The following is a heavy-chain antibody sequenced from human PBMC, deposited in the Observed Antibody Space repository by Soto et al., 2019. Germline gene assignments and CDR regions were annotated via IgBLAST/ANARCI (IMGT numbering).Heavy chain of an antibody. Sequence: QVQLVESGGGVVQPGRSLRLSCAASGFTFSSYGMHWVRRAPGKGLEWVAIIWFDGSNEYYADSVKGRFTISRDNSKNTLYLQMNSLRAEDTAEYHCARSFGDEYFDYWGQGTLVTVSS. CDR1: GFTFSSYG. D-gene: IGHD4-17*01. CDR2: IWFDGSNE. V-gene: IGHV3-33*01. CDR3: ARSFGDEYFDY. J-gene: IGHJ4*02.